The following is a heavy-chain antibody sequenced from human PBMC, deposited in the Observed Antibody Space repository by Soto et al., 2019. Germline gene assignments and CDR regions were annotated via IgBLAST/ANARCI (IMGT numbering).Heavy chain of an antibody. CDR2: IKQDGSEK. CDR3: AGGTGWLIDY. V-gene: IGHV3-7*04. Sequence: EVQLMESGGGLVQPGGSLRLSCAGSGFTFSSYWMNWVRQAAGKGLEWVANIKQDGSEKYYVDSVKGRFSISRDNAQNSMYLQMNSLRAEDTAVYYCAGGTGWLIDYWGQGTLVTVSS. J-gene: IGHJ4*02. CDR1: GFTFSSYW. D-gene: IGHD6-19*01.